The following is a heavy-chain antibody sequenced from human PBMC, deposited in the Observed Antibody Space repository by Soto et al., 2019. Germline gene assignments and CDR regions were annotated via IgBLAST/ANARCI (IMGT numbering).Heavy chain of an antibody. J-gene: IGHJ5*02. CDR1: GFSLSTSGMC. V-gene: IGHV2-70*11. CDR2: IDWDDDK. Sequence: SGPTLVNPTQTLTLTCTFSGFSLSTSGMCVSWIRQPPGKALEWLARIDWDDDKYYSTSLKTRLTISKDTSKNQVVLTMTNMDPVDTATYYCARSYWGYCSGCSCYGGFNWFDPCGQGTLVTVSS. CDR3: ARSYWGYCSGCSCYGGFNWFDP. D-gene: IGHD2-15*01.